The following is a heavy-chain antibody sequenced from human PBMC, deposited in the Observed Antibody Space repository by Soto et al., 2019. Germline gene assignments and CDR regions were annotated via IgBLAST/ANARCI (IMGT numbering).Heavy chain of an antibody. CDR3: ARGYSSRWSYNWFDP. CDR1: GFTFSDYY. D-gene: IGHD6-13*01. J-gene: IGHJ5*02. Sequence: GGSLRLSCAASGFTFSDYYMSWIRQAPGKGLEWVSYISSSGNAIYYVDSVKGRFTISRDNAKNSLYLQMNSLRAEDTAIYYCARGYSSRWSYNWFDPWGQGTLVTVSS. V-gene: IGHV3-11*01. CDR2: ISSSGNAI.